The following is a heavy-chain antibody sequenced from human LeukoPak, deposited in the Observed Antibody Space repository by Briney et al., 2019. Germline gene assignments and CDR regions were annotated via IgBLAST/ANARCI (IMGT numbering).Heavy chain of an antibody. V-gene: IGHV5-51*04. J-gene: IGHJ4*02. Sequence: GESRKISVKGSGYSFTSYWSGGVRQLPGKGRGWMGVIYRGDAETRYSPSFQGQATISAATPISTAYLQWNRLKASDTAIYYCARVTPYYYTAGGIFAGPWDYWGQGALVTVSS. D-gene: IGHD3-10*01. CDR2: IYRGDAET. CDR3: ARVTPYYYTAGGIFAGPWDY. CDR1: GYSFTSYW.